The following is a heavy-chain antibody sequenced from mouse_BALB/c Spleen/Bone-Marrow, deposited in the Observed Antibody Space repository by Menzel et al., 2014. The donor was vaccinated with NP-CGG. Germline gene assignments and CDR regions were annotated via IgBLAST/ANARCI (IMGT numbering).Heavy chain of an antibody. CDR1: GFNIKDTY. V-gene: IGHV14-3*02. CDR3: ARYYYGYYFDY. CDR2: IDPANGNT. J-gene: IGHJ2*01. Sequence: DVQLVESGAELVKPGASVKLSCTASGFNIKDTYMHWVKQRPEQGLEWIGRIDPANGNTKYDPKFQGKATITADTSSNTACLQLSSLTSEDTAVYYCARYYYGYYFDYWGQGTTLTVSS. D-gene: IGHD1-1*01.